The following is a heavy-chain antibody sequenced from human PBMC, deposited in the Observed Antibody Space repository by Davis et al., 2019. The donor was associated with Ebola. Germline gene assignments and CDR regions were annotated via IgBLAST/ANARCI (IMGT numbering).Heavy chain of an antibody. Sequence: ASVKVSCKASGYIFNGYYLHWIRQAPGQGLEWMGWINPNNGATKYAQNFQGRLTLTRDGTTTTGYMDLSGLTSADTAVYFCARSFYDWIGVAYWGQGTLVTVSS. CDR3: ARSFYDWIGVAY. D-gene: IGHD2/OR15-2a*01. CDR2: INPNNGAT. J-gene: IGHJ4*02. V-gene: IGHV1-2*02. CDR1: GYIFNGYY.